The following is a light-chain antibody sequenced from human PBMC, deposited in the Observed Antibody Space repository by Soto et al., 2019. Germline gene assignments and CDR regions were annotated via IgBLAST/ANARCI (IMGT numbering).Light chain of an antibody. CDR3: LQDSDYPYT. V-gene: IGKV1-6*01. CDR2: TAS. CDR1: QGIGND. Sequence: AIPMTQSPSSLSASVGDRVTITCRSSQGIGNDLGWYQQKPGKAPKLLIYTASSLQSGVPSRFSGSGSGTDFTLTISSLQPEDFATYYCLQDSDYPYTFGQGTKLEIK. J-gene: IGKJ2*01.